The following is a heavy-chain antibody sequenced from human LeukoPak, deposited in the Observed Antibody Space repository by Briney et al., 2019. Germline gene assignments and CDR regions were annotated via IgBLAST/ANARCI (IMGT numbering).Heavy chain of an antibody. CDR2: IYHSGST. CDR3: ARVKAVVTPWVFDY. Sequence: PSGTLSLTCAVSGGSISSSNWWTWVRQPPGKGLEWIGEIYHSGSTNYNPSLKGRVTMSVDKSKNQFSLKLSSVTAADTAVYFCARVKAVVTPWVFDYWGQGSLVTVSS. J-gene: IGHJ4*02. CDR1: GGSISSSNW. D-gene: IGHD4-23*01. V-gene: IGHV4-4*02.